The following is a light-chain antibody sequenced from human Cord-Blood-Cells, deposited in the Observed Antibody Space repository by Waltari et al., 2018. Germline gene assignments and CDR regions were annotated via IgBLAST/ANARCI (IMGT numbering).Light chain of an antibody. Sequence: SYELTQPPSVSVSPGQTASITCSGDKLGEKYACWYQQKPGQSPVLVIYQDSKRPSGIPERFSGSNSGNTATLTFSGTQAMDEADYYCQAWDSSTHVVFGGGTKLTVL. CDR3: QAWDSSTHVV. CDR1: KLGEKY. V-gene: IGLV3-1*01. J-gene: IGLJ2*01. CDR2: QDS.